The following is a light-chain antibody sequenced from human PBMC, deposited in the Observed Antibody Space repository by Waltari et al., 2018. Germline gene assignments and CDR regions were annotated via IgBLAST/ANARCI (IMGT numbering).Light chain of an antibody. CDR3: TSLAAGSTWV. CDR2: EFT. Sequence: QSALTQPPSASGSPGQSLPIACTGTSSDVGYYNYVSWYQQHPGKAPKLMIYEFTKRPSGGPDRFSGSKSDNTASLTVSGVQVEDEADYYCTSLAAGSTWVFGGGTKLTVL. J-gene: IGLJ3*02. CDR1: SSDVGYYNY. V-gene: IGLV2-8*01.